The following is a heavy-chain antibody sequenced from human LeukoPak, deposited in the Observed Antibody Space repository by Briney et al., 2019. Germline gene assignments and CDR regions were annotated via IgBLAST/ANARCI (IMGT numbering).Heavy chain of an antibody. V-gene: IGHV4-4*07. Sequence: SETLSLTCTVSGGSISSNYWSWIRQPAGKGLEWIGRIYTSGSTNYNPSLESRVTMSVDTSKNQFSLKLTAVTAADTAVYYCARGYGDFRVEGRYFHSWGRGTLVTVSS. CDR3: ARGYGDFRVEGRYFHS. D-gene: IGHD4-17*01. CDR1: GGSISSNY. CDR2: IYTSGST. J-gene: IGHJ4*02.